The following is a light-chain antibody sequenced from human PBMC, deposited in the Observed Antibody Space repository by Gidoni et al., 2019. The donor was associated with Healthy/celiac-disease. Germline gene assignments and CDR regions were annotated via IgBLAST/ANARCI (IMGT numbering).Light chain of an antibody. CDR3: QQYGSSPGT. CDR1: QSVSSSY. J-gene: IGKJ1*01. V-gene: IGKV3-20*01. CDR2: GAS. Sequence: VLTQSPGTPSLSPGERATLSCRASQSVSSSYLAWYQQKPGQAPRLLIYGASSRATGIPDRFSGSGSGTDFTLTISRLEPEDFAVYYCQQYGSSPGTFGQGTKVEIK.